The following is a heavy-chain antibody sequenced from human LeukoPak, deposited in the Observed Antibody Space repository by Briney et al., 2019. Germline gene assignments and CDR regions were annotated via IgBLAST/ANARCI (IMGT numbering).Heavy chain of an antibody. V-gene: IGHV1-2*02. Sequence: ASVKVSCKSSGYTFIDYYMHWVRQAPGQGLEWMGWINPNSGATKYAQKFQGRVSMTRDTSINTAYMDLTNLRSDDTAIFYCARVEKLMPEFEFWGQGTLVTVSS. CDR1: GYTFIDYY. D-gene: IGHD2-2*01. CDR3: ARVEKLMPEFEF. CDR2: INPNSGAT. J-gene: IGHJ4*02.